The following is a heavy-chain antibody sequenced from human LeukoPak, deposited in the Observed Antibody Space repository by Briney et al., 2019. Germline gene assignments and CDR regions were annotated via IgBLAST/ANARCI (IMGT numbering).Heavy chain of an antibody. CDR2: ISAYNGNT. V-gene: IGHV1-18*01. J-gene: IGHJ4*02. Sequence: ASVKVSCKASGYTFTSYGISWVRQAPGQGLEWMGWISAYNGNTNYAQKLQGRVTMTTDTSTCTAYMELRSLRSDDTAVYYCAGARFREFDFDYWGQGTLVTVSS. CDR1: GYTFTSYG. CDR3: AGARFREFDFDY. D-gene: IGHD3-10*01.